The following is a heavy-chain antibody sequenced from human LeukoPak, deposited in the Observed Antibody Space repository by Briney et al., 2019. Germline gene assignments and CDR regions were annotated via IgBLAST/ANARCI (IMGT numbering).Heavy chain of an antibody. CDR1: GFTFSGYW. CDR3: TRAGYSSGFDS. D-gene: IGHD6-19*01. Sequence: GGSLRLSCAASGFTFSGYWMHWVRQAPGKGLVWVSRINSDGYSITYADSVKGRFTISRDNAKNTLYLQMNSLIAEDTAVYFRTRAGYSSGFDSWGQGTLVTVSS. J-gene: IGHJ5*01. V-gene: IGHV3-74*03. CDR2: INSDGYSI.